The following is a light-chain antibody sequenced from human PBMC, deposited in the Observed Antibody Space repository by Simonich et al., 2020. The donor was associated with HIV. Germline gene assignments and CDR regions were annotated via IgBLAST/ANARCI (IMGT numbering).Light chain of an antibody. V-gene: IGKV4-1*01. J-gene: IGKJ3*01. Sequence: DIVMTQSPDSLAVSLGERATINCKSSQSVLYSSNNKNYLAWYQHKPGQPPKLLIYWASARESGVPDRFSGSGSGTDFTLTISSLQVEDVAVYYCQQYYSTPFTFGPGTKVDIK. CDR1: QSVLYSSNNKNY. CDR3: QQYYSTPFT. CDR2: WAS.